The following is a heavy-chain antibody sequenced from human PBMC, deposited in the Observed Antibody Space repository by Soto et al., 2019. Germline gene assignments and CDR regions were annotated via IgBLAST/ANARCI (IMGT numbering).Heavy chain of an antibody. J-gene: IGHJ5*02. CDR3: ATTGLAVAGTKYWFDP. Sequence: ASVKVSCTASGYTFTSYGISWVRQAPKQGLEWMGWISAYNGNTNYAQKLQGRVTMTTDTSTSTAYMELRSLRSDDTAVYYCATTGLAVAGTKYWFDPWGQGTLVTVSS. V-gene: IGHV1-18*01. CDR1: GYTFTSYG. D-gene: IGHD6-19*01. CDR2: ISAYNGNT.